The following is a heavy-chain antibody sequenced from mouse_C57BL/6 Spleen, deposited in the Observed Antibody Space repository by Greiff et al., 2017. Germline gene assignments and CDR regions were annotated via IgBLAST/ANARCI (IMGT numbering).Heavy chain of an antibody. CDR1: GYTFTSYW. CDR2: INPSNGGT. Sequence: VQLQQPGTELVKPGASVKLSCKASGYTFTSYWMHWVKQRPGQGLEWIGNINPSNGGTNYNEKFKSKATLTVDKSSSTAYMQLSSLTSEDSAVYDWARSGPYPYYFDGWGQGTTLTVSS. D-gene: IGHD2-10*01. J-gene: IGHJ2*01. V-gene: IGHV1-53*01. CDR3: ARSGPYPYYFDG.